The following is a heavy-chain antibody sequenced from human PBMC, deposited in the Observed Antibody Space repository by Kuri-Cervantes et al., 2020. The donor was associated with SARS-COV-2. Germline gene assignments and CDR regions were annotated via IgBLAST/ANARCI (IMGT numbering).Heavy chain of an antibody. Sequence: GESLKISCAASGFTFSSYSMNWVRQAPGKGLEWVSSISSSSSYIYYADSVKGRFTISRDNAKNSLYLQMKSLRAEDTAVYYCARDGGIAWADYWGQGTLVTVSS. CDR2: ISSSSSYI. CDR3: ARDGGIAWADY. CDR1: GFTFSSYS. V-gene: IGHV3-21*01. D-gene: IGHD6-13*01. J-gene: IGHJ4*02.